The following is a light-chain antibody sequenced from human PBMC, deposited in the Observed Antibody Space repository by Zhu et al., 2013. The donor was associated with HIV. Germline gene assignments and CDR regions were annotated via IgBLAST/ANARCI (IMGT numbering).Light chain of an antibody. CDR3: QSYDSALSGFV. CDR1: SSDVGGYNF. J-gene: IGLJ1*01. Sequence: QSALTQPASVSGSPGQSITISCTGTSSDVGGYNFVSWYQQHPGKAPKLMIYAVTDRPSGVSNRFSGSKSGNTAFLTISGLWAEDEAHYYCQSYDSALSGFVFGTGTKVTVL. CDR2: AVT. V-gene: IGLV2-14*01.